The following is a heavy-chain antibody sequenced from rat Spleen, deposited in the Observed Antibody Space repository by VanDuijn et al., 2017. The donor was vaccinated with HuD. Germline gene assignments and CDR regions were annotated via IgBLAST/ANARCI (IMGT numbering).Heavy chain of an antibody. CDR2: VTNTGTRT. Sequence: EVKLVESGGGLVQPGRSLKLSCVASGFTFSTYWMTWIRQAPGKGLEWIASVTNTGTRTYYPDSVKGRFTISRDNAKSTLYLQMNSLRSEDTATYYCVKDMSRTIAARSYWYFDFWGPGTMVTVSS. CDR3: VKDMSRTIAARSYWYFDF. D-gene: IGHD1-2*01. V-gene: IGHV5-31*01. CDR1: GFTFSTYW. J-gene: IGHJ1*01.